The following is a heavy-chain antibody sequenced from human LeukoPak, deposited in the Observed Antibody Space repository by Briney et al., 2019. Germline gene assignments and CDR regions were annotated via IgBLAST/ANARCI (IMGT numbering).Heavy chain of an antibody. D-gene: IGHD3-10*01. V-gene: IGHV1-3*01. Sequence: EASVKVSCKASGYTFTSYAMHWVRQAPGQRLEWMGWINAGNGNTKYSQKFQGRVTITRDTSASTAYMELSSLRSEDTAVYYCARSVRGVIYRMVNSFDPWGQGTLVTVSS. CDR1: GYTFTSYA. CDR3: ARSVRGVIYRMVNSFDP. J-gene: IGHJ5*02. CDR2: INAGNGNT.